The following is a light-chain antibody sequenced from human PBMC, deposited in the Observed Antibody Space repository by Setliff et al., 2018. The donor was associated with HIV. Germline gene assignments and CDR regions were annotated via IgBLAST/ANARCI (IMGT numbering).Light chain of an antibody. CDR1: SSDVGGYNY. CDR2: DVS. V-gene: IGLV2-11*01. CDR3: CSYAGSYKV. Sequence: ALAQPRSVSGSPGQSVTISCTGTSSDVGGYNYVSWYQQHPGKAPKLMIYDVSKRPSGVPDRFSGSKSGYTASLTISGLQAEDEADYYCCSYAGSYKVFGTGTKVTVL. J-gene: IGLJ1*01.